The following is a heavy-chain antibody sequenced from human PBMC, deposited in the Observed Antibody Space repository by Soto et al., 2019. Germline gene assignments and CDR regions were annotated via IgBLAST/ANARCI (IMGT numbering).Heavy chain of an antibody. D-gene: IGHD3-9*01. Sequence: ASVKVSCKASGYTFTGYYMHWVRQAPGQGLEWMGWINPNSGGTNYAQKFQGRVTMTRDTSTSTAYMELSSLRSEDTAVYYCAAVWVNYDILTGPPHFDYWGQGTLVTVSS. J-gene: IGHJ4*02. V-gene: IGHV1-2*02. CDR3: AAVWVNYDILTGPPHFDY. CDR2: INPNSGGT. CDR1: GYTFTGYY.